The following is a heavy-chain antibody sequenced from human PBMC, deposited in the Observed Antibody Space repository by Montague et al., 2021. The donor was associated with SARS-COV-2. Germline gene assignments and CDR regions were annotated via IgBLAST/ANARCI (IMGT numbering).Heavy chain of an antibody. D-gene: IGHD2-21*01. J-gene: IGHJ4*02. Sequence: TLSLTCTVSGGSISSGSYYWSWTRQHPGKGLEWIGYIYYSGSSYYNPSLKSRVTISVDTSKNQFSLRLSSVTAADTAVYYCARARISLIVVVNEFDYWGQGTLVTVSS. CDR1: GGSISSGSYY. CDR3: ARARISLIVVVNEFDY. V-gene: IGHV4-31*03. CDR2: IYYSGSS.